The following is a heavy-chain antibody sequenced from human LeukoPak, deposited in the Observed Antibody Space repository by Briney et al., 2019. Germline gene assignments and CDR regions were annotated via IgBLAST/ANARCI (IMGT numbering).Heavy chain of an antibody. V-gene: IGHV3-23*01. J-gene: IGHJ4*02. CDR1: GFTFSSYV. D-gene: IGHD3-16*01. CDR2: ISGSGDT. CDR3: AKDKDLSLGDDRQY. Sequence: PGGSLTLSCTASGFTFSSYVMTWVRQAPGKGLEWVSGISGSGDTYYADSVKGRFTISRDNSRNRLYLQMNSLRAEDTAVYYCAKDKDLSLGDDRQYWGQGTLATVSS.